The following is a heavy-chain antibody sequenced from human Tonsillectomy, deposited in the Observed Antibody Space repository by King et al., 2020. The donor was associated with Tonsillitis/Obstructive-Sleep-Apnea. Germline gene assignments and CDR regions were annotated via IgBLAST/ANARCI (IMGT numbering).Heavy chain of an antibody. CDR1: GDSFINYW. V-gene: IGHV5-10-1*03. CDR2: IDPSDSYT. J-gene: IGHJ6*02. D-gene: IGHD6-13*01. CDR3: AGGMAATGNLCYYYGMDV. Sequence: VQLVQSGAAVKKPGESLRISCKGSGDSFINYWITWVRQMPGKGLEWMGNIDPSDSYTKYSPSSQGHVTISVDKSISTAYLQWSSLKASDTAMYYCAGGMAATGNLCYYYGMDVWGQGTTVTVSS.